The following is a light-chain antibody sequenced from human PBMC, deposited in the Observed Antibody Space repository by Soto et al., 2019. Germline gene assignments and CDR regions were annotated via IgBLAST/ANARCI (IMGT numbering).Light chain of an antibody. CDR2: EVS. V-gene: IGLV2-23*02. CDR3: CSYAGSNTSVV. CDR1: RSDVGSYNL. J-gene: IGLJ2*01. Sequence: QSALTQPASVSGSPGQSITISCTGTRSDVGSYNLVSWYQQHPGKAPKYMIYEVSKRPSGVSNRFSGSKSGNTASLTISGLQAEDEADYYCCSYAGSNTSVVFGGGTKLTVL.